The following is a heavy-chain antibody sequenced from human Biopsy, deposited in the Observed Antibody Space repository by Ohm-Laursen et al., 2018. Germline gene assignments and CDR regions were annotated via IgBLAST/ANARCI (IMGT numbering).Heavy chain of an antibody. CDR3: VRAVRNQLLPDP. V-gene: IGHV1-8*01. CDR2: LNPVSGNS. D-gene: IGHD1-7*01. Sequence: SVKVSCKASGYTFTSYDINWVRQAPGQGPEWIGWLNPVSGNSNFGQKFRGRVTVTSDTSISTAYMELSGLTSDDTATYYCVRAVRNQLLPDPWGQGTLVTVSS. J-gene: IGHJ5*02. CDR1: GYTFTSYD.